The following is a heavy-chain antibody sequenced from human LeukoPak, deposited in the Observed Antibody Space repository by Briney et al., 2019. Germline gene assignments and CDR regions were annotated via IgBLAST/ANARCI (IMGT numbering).Heavy chain of an antibody. J-gene: IGHJ4*02. CDR3: ARDRGIAAHTLANY. CDR2: ISSSSSYI. CDR1: GFTFSSYS. D-gene: IGHD6-6*01. V-gene: IGHV3-21*01. Sequence: GGSLRLSCAASGFTFSSYSMNWVRQAPGKGLEWVSSISSSSSYIYYADSVKGRFTISRDNAKNSLYLQMNSLRAEDTAVCYCARDRGIAAHTLANYWGQGTLVTVSS.